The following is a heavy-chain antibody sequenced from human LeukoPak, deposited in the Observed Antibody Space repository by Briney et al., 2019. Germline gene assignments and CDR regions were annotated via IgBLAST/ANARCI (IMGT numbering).Heavy chain of an antibody. CDR2: INHSGST. D-gene: IGHD5-18*01. CDR3: ARLSRRGYSYGYGR. V-gene: IGHV4-34*01. CDR1: GGSFSGYY. J-gene: IGHJ4*02. Sequence: WETLSLTCAVYGGSFSGYYWSWIRQPPGKGLEWIGEINHSGSTNYNPSLRSRVTISVDTSKNQFSLKLSSVTAADTAVYYCARLSRRGYSYGYGRWGQGTLVTVSS.